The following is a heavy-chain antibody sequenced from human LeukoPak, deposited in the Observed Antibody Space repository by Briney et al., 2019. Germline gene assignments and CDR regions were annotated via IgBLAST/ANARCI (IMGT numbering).Heavy chain of an antibody. V-gene: IGHV3-66*01. D-gene: IGHD5-18*01. Sequence: GGSLRLSCAASGFTVSSNYMSWVRQAPGKGLEWVSVIYSGGSTYYADSVKGRFTISRDNSKNTLYLQMNSLRAEDTAVYYCANSGYSYGRTFDYWGQGTLVTVSS. CDR2: IYSGGST. J-gene: IGHJ4*02. CDR1: GFTVSSNY. CDR3: ANSGYSYGRTFDY.